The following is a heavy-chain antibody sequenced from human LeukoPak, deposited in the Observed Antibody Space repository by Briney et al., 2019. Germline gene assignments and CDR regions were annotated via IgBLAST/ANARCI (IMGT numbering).Heavy chain of an antibody. D-gene: IGHD5-18*01. CDR3: ARDGGDTAMDY. Sequence: PGGSLRLSCAASGFTFSSYSMNWVRQAPGKGLEWVSYISSSSSTIYYADSVKGRFTISRDNAKNTLYLQMNSLRAEDTAVYYCARDGGDTAMDYSGQGTLVTVSS. V-gene: IGHV3-48*01. CDR2: ISSSSSTI. CDR1: GFTFSSYS. J-gene: IGHJ4*02.